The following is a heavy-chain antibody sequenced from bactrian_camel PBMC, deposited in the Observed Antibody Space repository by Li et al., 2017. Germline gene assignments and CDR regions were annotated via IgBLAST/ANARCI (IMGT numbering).Heavy chain of an antibody. CDR2: IIDDDDRP. J-gene: IGHJ4*01. CDR1: GYRHSSGVC. Sequence: QVQLVESGGGSVQTGGSLRLSCEASGYRHSSGVCAGWFRQAPGKGREGVAIIDDDDRPHYADSVKDRFVITKDSTVTLQMNDLNPEDTATYYCAATGYCYKRWFENYRHWGQGTQVTVS. CDR3: AATGYCYKRWFENYRH. V-gene: IGHV3S1*01. D-gene: IGHD2*01.